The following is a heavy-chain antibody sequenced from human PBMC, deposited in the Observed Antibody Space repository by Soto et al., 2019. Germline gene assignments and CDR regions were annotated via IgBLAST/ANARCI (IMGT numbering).Heavy chain of an antibody. V-gene: IGHV3-30*03. J-gene: IGHJ3*02. CDR3: ASLPSHGSLWFGEIDAFDI. CDR1: GSTLVSYA. Sequence: PGGSLGLSCAAPGSTLVSYALHWVLQAPCKGLKWLAVISYDGSNKYYADSVKGRFTISRDNSKNTLYLQMNSLRAEDTAVYYCASLPSHGSLWFGEIDAFDIWGQGTMVTVSS. D-gene: IGHD3-10*01. CDR2: ISYDGSNK.